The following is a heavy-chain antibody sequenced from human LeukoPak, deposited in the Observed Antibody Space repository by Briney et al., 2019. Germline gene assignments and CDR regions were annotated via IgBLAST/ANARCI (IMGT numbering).Heavy chain of an antibody. CDR1: GGSFSGYY. Sequence: ASETLSLTCAVYGGSFSGYYWSWIRLPPGKGLEWIGEINHSGSTNYNPSLKSRVTISVDTSKNQFSLKLSSVTAVDTAVYYCVRGWNEYYFDYWGQGTLVTVSS. D-gene: IGHD1-1*01. CDR2: INHSGST. J-gene: IGHJ4*02. V-gene: IGHV4-34*01. CDR3: VRGWNEYYFDY.